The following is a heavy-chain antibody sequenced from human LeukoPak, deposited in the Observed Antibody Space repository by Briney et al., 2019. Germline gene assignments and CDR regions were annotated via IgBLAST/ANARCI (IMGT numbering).Heavy chain of an antibody. CDR1: GFTFSSYG. J-gene: IGHJ6*04. V-gene: IGHV3-23*01. CDR3: AELGITMIGGV. CDR2: ISGSGGST. Sequence: GGSLRLSCAASGFTFSSYGMSWVRQAPGKGLEWVSAISGSGGSTYYADSVKGRFTISRDDAKNSLYLQMNSLRAEDTAVYYCAELGITMIGGVWGKGTTVTISS. D-gene: IGHD3-10*02.